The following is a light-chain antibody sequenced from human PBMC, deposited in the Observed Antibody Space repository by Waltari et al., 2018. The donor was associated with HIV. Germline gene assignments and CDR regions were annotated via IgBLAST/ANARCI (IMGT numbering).Light chain of an antibody. J-gene: IGLJ3*02. Sequence: QSVLTQPPSASGTPGQRVTIPCSGISSNIGSNTVNWYQQLPGTAPKLLIYSNNQRPSGVPDRFSGSKSGTSASLAISGLQSEDEADYYCAAWDDSLNGPWVFGGGTKLTVL. V-gene: IGLV1-44*01. CDR2: SNN. CDR1: SSNIGSNT. CDR3: AAWDDSLNGPWV.